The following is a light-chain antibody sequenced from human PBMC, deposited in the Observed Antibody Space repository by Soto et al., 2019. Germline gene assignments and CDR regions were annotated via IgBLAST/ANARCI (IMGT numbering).Light chain of an antibody. J-gene: IGLJ2*01. CDR1: RSDVGGYNY. CDR2: EVI. Sequence: QSALTQPPSASGSPGQSVTISCTGTRSDVGGYNYVSWYQHHPGKAPKLLIYEVIKRPSGVPDRFSGSKPGNTASLTVSGLQAEDEADYYCSSYAGSTNLVLFGGGTKLTVL. CDR3: SSYAGSTNLVL. V-gene: IGLV2-8*01.